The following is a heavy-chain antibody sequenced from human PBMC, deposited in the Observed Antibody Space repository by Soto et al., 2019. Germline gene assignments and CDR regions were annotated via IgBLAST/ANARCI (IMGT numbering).Heavy chain of an antibody. V-gene: IGHV3-23*01. CDR3: ARSTTVTTPYYYYYYYMDV. J-gene: IGHJ6*03. CDR2: ISSSGSST. CDR1: GFTFSSYA. Sequence: PGGSLRLSCAASGFTFSSYAMSWVRQAPGKGLEWVSDISSSGSSTYYADSVKGRFTISRDNSKNSLYLQMNSLRAEDTAVYYCARSTTVTTPYYYYYYYMDVWGKGTTVTVSS. D-gene: IGHD4-17*01.